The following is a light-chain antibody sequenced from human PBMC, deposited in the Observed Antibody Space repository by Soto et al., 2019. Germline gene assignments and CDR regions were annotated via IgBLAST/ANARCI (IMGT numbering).Light chain of an antibody. CDR1: QSIDTN. CDR2: SAS. CDR3: QQYNNWPPWT. J-gene: IGKJ1*01. V-gene: IGKV3-15*01. Sequence: ETVMTQSPATLSVSPGERATLSCSASQSIDTNLAWYQHKPGQTPRLLIYSASTRATGVPSRFSGSGSGTEFTLTISSLQSEDFAVYYCQQYNNWPPWTFGQGIKVEVK.